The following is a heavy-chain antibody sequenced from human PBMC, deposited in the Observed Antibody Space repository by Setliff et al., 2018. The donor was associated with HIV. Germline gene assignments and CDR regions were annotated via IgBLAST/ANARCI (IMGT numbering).Heavy chain of an antibody. Sequence: GGSLRLSCAASGFTFGTYAMSWVRQAPGNGLEWVSSISDIGDSTYYADSVKDRFTISRDNSKNMLYLQMNSLRAEDTAVYYCAKDSGYSGYLGQDAFDIWGQGTMVTVSS. CDR2: ISDIGDST. CDR3: AKDSGYSGYLGQDAFDI. D-gene: IGHD5-12*01. V-gene: IGHV3-23*01. J-gene: IGHJ3*02. CDR1: GFTFGTYA.